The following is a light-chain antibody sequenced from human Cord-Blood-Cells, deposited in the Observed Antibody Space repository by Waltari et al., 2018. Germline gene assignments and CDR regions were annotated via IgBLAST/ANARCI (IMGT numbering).Light chain of an antibody. CDR1: SSNIGAGYA. J-gene: IGLJ1*01. Sequence: QSVLTQPPSVSGAPAQRVTISCTGSSSNIGAGYAVHWYQQRPGTAPKLLIYGNSNRPSGVPDRFSGSKSGTSASLAITGLQAEDEADYYCQSYDSSLSGYVFGTGTKVTVL. V-gene: IGLV1-40*01. CDR3: QSYDSSLSGYV. CDR2: GNS.